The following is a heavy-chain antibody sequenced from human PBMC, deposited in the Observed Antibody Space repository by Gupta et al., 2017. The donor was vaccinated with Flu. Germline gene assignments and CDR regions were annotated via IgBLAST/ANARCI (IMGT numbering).Heavy chain of an antibody. Sequence: APGKGLEWVAVISYDGSNKYYADSVKGRFTISRDNSKNTLYLQMNSLRAEDTAVYYCARGYFELYYYYYMDVWGKGTTVTVSS. J-gene: IGHJ6*03. D-gene: IGHD3-9*01. CDR3: ARGYFELYYYYYMDV. V-gene: IGHV3-30-3*01. CDR2: ISYDGSNK.